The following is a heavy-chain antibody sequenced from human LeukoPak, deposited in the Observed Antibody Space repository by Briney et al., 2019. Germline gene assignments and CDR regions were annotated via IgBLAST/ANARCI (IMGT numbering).Heavy chain of an antibody. Sequence: PGGSLRLSCAASGFDVSSKFMSWVRQAPGQGLEWISVIYTAGTTYYADSVKGRFTISRDNSKNTLYLQMNSLRAEDTAVYYCAKAAGGFGELLTLDYWGQGTLVTVSS. J-gene: IGHJ4*02. CDR1: GFDVSSKF. CDR3: AKAAGGFGELLTLDY. CDR2: IYTAGTT. V-gene: IGHV3-53*01. D-gene: IGHD3-10*01.